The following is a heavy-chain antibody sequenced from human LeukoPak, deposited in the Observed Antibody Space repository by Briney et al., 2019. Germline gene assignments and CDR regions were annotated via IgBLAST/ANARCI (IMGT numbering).Heavy chain of an antibody. J-gene: IGHJ4*02. V-gene: IGHV3-21*01. D-gene: IGHD2-15*01. CDR3: ARGYSCSGGSCYFDN. CDR1: GFAFSSYS. Sequence: GGSLRLSCAASGFAFSSYSMNWVRQAPGKGLEWVSSISSSTYYIYYADSVKGRFTISRDNAKNSLYLQMNSLGAEDTAVYYCARGYSCSGGSCYFDNWGQGTLVTVSS. CDR2: ISSSTYYI.